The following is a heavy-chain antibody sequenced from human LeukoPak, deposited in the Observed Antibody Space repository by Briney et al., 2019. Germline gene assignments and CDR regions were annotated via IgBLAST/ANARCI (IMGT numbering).Heavy chain of an antibody. CDR2: IYHSGST. V-gene: IGHV4-38-2*02. J-gene: IGHJ4*02. CDR1: GYSISSGYY. CDR3: AREQWLVPDY. D-gene: IGHD6-19*01. Sequence: PSETLSLTCAVSGYSISSGYYWGWIRQPPGKGLEWIGSIYHSGSTYYNPSLKNRVTISVDTSKNQFSLKLSSVTAADTAVYYCAREQWLVPDYWGQGTLVTVSS.